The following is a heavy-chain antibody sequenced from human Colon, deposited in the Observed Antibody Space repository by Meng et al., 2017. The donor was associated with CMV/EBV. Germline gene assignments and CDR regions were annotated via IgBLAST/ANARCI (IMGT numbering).Heavy chain of an antibody. V-gene: IGHV4-39*07. CDR3: VRVVWAGAGEFDY. CDR2: VYYDGSP. CDR1: VDCVNNRNYF. Sequence: LLAQEPTLVRRSELLSLTCTVSVDCVNNRNYFCGWIRKSPRKGLEWFGSVYYDGSPYYSPSLKRRVSTSIDMSKNTFFLKVTSVTAADTAVYYCVRVVWAGAGEFDYWGQGTLVTVSS. D-gene: IGHD6-13*01. J-gene: IGHJ4*02.